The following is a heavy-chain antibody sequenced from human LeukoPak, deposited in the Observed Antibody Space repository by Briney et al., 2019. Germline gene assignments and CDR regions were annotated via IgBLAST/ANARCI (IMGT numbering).Heavy chain of an antibody. V-gene: IGHV6-1*01. CDR2: TYYRSRWYN. CDR3: ARGESSGWYRQRPTTFDY. CDR1: GDSVSNNSAA. Sequence: SQTLSLTCAISGDSVSNNSAAWNWIRQSPSRGLEWLGRTYYRSRWYNDYAVSVKSRISINPDTSKNQFSLQLNSVTPEDTAVYYCARGESSGWYRQRPTTFDYWGQGTLVTVSS. J-gene: IGHJ4*02. D-gene: IGHD6-19*01.